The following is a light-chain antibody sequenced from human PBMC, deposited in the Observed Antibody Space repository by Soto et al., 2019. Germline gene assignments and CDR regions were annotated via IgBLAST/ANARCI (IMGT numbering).Light chain of an antibody. Sequence: IQITQSPSTLSASVGDRVTITCRASQSISIWLAWYQQKPGKAPNLLIYRASTLKSGVPSRFSGSGSGTEFTLTISSLQPDDFATYYCQQYDTHSTFGQGTKVDIK. CDR2: RAS. V-gene: IGKV1-5*03. CDR3: QQYDTHST. J-gene: IGKJ1*01. CDR1: QSISIW.